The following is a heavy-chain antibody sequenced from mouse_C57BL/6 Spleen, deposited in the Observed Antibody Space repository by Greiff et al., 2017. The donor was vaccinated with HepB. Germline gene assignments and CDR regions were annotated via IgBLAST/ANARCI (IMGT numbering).Heavy chain of an antibody. CDR3: ARSLDSSGSYFDY. Sequence: VQLQQPGAELVRPGSSVKLSCKASGYTFTSYWMHWVKQRPIQGLEWIGNIDPSDSETHYNQKFKDKATLTVDKSSSTAYMQLSSLTSEDSAVYNCARSLDSSGSYFDYWGQGTTLTVSS. D-gene: IGHD3-2*02. V-gene: IGHV1-52*01. CDR1: GYTFTSYW. CDR2: IDPSDSET. J-gene: IGHJ2*01.